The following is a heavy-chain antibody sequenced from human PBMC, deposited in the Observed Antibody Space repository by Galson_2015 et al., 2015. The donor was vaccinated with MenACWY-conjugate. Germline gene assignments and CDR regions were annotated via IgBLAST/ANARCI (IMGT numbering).Heavy chain of an antibody. D-gene: IGHD1-7*01. CDR1: GFTLSSYW. CDR3: ARGPRGQLHGVDFDY. CDR2: IKQDGNDK. V-gene: IGHV3-7*03. Sequence: SLRLSCAASGFTLSSYWMSWARQAPGKGLEWVASIKQDGNDKEYLDSVKGRFTISRDNSRNSLYLQMNSLRAEDTAIYYCARGPRGQLHGVDFDYWGQGTLVTVSS. J-gene: IGHJ4*02.